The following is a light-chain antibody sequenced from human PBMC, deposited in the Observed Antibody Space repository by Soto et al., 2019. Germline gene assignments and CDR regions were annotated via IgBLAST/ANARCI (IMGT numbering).Light chain of an antibody. CDR3: QQYYSYPQT. CDR2: AAS. Sequence: AIRMTQSPSSFSASTGDRVTITSRASQGISSYLAWYQQKPGKAPKLLIYAASTLQSGVPSRFSGSGSATDFTRTISCLQSEDFATYYYQQYYSYPQTFGQGTKLEIK. J-gene: IGKJ2*01. CDR1: QGISSY. V-gene: IGKV1-8*01.